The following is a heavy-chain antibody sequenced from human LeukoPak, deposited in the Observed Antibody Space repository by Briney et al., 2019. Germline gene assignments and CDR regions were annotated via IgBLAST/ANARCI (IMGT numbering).Heavy chain of an antibody. Sequence: SETLSLTCTVSGGSISSYYWSWIRQPPGKGLEWIGYIYYSGSTNYNPSLKSRVTISVDTSKNQFSLKLSSVTAADTAVYYCARSLIGTLWKYSLDAFDIWGQGTMVTVSS. J-gene: IGHJ3*02. D-gene: IGHD1-7*01. CDR1: GGSISSYY. CDR3: ARSLIGTLWKYSLDAFDI. V-gene: IGHV4-59*01. CDR2: IYYSGST.